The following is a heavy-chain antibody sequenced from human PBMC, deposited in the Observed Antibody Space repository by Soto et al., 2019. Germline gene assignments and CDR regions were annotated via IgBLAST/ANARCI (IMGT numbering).Heavy chain of an antibody. V-gene: IGHV3-23*01. CDR1: GFTFGHSA. CDR3: AKPEEVVRGFDF. CDR2: ISGTGGAA. J-gene: IGHJ4*02. Sequence: PGGSLRLSCAASGFTFGHSAMSWVRQAPGKGLEWVAAISGTGGAAYYADSVKGRFTISRDNSRNTLFLQMNSLRVDDTAIYHCAKPEEVVRGFDFWGLGTLVTVCS. D-gene: IGHD3-10*01.